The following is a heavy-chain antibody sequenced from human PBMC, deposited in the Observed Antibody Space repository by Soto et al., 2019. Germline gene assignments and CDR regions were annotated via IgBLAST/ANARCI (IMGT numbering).Heavy chain of an antibody. CDR1: GFTFDDYA. J-gene: IGHJ6*02. CDR2: ISWYSGSI. Sequence: GGSLRLSCAASGFTFDDYAMHWVRQAPGKGLEWVSGISWYSGSIGYADSVKGRFTISRDNAKNSLYLQMNSLRAEGTALYYCAKGGTGYYYGMDVRSQGTTVIVSS. D-gene: IGHD1-1*01. V-gene: IGHV3-9*01. CDR3: AKGGTGYYYGMDV.